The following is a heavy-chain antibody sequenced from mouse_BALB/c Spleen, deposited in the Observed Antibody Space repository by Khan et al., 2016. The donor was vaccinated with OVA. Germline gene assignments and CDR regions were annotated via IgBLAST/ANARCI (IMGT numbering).Heavy chain of an antibody. D-gene: IGHD2-1*01. V-gene: IGHV14-3*02. CDR1: GFNIKDTY. J-gene: IGHJ3*01. Sequence: VQLQQSGAELVKPGASVKLSCTASGFNIKDTYIHWVKQRPEQGPEWIGRIDPANGDTKYDPKFQDKAPITAATSSNTAYLHLSILTSEDTAVYYCATRYGNPFAYWGQGTLVTVAA. CDR2: IDPANGDT. CDR3: ATRYGNPFAY.